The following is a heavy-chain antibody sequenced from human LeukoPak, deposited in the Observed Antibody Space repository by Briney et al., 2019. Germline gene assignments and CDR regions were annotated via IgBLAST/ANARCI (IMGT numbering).Heavy chain of an antibody. CDR3: ARGSRRNTGYTGRGSFHY. V-gene: IGHV4-59*12. D-gene: IGHD3-9*01. CDR2: IFYSGST. Sequence: SETLSLTCTVSIDSISSYYWSWIRQPPGKGLEWVGYIFYSGSTNYNPSLKSRVTISVDTSKTPPSLKLTSVTAADTAVYYCARGSRRNTGYTGRGSFHYCGEGTPVTASS. CDR1: IDSISSYY. J-gene: IGHJ4*02.